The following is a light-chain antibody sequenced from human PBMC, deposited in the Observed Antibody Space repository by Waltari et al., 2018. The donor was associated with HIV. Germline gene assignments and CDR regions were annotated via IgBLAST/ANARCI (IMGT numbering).Light chain of an antibody. CDR2: DAS. J-gene: IGKJ1*01. CDR3: QQYKNWPPWT. V-gene: IGKV3-15*01. CDR1: QIVDNK. Sequence: ETVMTQSPGTLSASPGVRVALSCRASQIVDNKLAWYQQKPGQSPRLLVYDASTGAAGIPDRFSGSGSGKQFTLTITGLKSEDCAVYYCQQYKNWPPWTFGQGTKVEIK.